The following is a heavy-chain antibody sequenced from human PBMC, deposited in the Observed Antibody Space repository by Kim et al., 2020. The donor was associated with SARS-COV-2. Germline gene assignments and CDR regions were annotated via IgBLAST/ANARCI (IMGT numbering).Heavy chain of an antibody. Sequence: GESLKISCKGSGNSFTSYWIRWVRQMPGKGLEWMGRIDPSDSYTNYSPSFQGHVTISADKSISTAYLQWSSLKASDTAMYYCARLDSSSWYPTYWGQGTLVTVSS. J-gene: IGHJ4*02. CDR1: GNSFTSYW. CDR3: ARLDSSSWYPTY. CDR2: IDPSDSYT. V-gene: IGHV5-10-1*01. D-gene: IGHD6-13*01.